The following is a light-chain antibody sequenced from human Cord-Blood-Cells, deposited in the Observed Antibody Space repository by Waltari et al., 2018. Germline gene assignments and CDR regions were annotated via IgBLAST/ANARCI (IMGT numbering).Light chain of an antibody. CDR2: EGS. V-gene: IGLV2-23*01. CDR3: CSYAGSSTYVV. J-gene: IGLJ2*01. CDR1: SSDVGRYNL. Sequence: QSALTQPASVSGSPGQSITISCTGTSSDVGRYNLVSRYQQHPGKAPKLMIYEGSKRPSGVSNRFSGSKSGNTASLTISGLQAEDEADYYCCSYAGSSTYVVFGGGTKLTVL.